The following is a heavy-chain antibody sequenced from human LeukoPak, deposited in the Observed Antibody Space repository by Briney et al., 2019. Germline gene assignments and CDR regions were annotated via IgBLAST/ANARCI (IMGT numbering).Heavy chain of an antibody. V-gene: IGHV3-30*04. D-gene: IGHD5-24*01. J-gene: IGHJ3*02. CDR3: ARERWRAFDI. Sequence: PGRSLRLSCAASGFTFSSYAMHWVRQAPGKGLEWVAVISYDGSNKYYADSVKGRFTISRDNSKNTLYLQMNSLRAEDTAVYYCARERWRAFDIWGQGTMVTVSS. CDR1: GFTFSSYA. CDR2: ISYDGSNK.